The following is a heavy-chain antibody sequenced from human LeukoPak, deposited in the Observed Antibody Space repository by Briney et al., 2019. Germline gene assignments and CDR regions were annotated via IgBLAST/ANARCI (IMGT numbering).Heavy chain of an antibody. CDR1: GGSISSSSYY. Sequence: SETLSLTCTVSGGSISSSSYYWGWIRQPPGKGLEWIGSIYYSGSTYYNPSLKSRVTISVDTSKNQFSLKLSSVTAADTAVYYCARRGYCSSTSCYTYYYGMGVWGQGTTVTVSS. V-gene: IGHV4-39*01. CDR2: IYYSGST. J-gene: IGHJ6*02. D-gene: IGHD2-2*02. CDR3: ARRGYCSSTSCYTYYYGMGV.